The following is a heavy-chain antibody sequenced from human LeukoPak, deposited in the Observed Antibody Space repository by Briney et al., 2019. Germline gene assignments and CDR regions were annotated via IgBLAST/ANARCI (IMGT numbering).Heavy chain of an antibody. CDR3: AREQYYGSGSYYWYYFDY. CDR2: IYYSGST. J-gene: IGHJ4*02. CDR1: GGSIRNYY. V-gene: IGHV4-59*12. Sequence: SETLSLTCTVSGGSIRNYYWSWIRQPPGKGLEIGYIYYSGSTNYNPSLKSRVTMSVDTSKNQFSLKLSSVTAADTAVYYCAREQYYGSGSYYWYYFDYWGQGTLVTVSS. D-gene: IGHD3-10*01.